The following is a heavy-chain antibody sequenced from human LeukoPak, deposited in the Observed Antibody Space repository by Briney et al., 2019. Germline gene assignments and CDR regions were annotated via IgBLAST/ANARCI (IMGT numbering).Heavy chain of an antibody. J-gene: IGHJ4*02. V-gene: IGHV3-7*01. CDR1: GFTFSSYW. CDR2: IKQDGSEK. D-gene: IGHD6-6*01. CDR3: TRGEYSSSSVYFDY. Sequence: GGSLRLSCAASGFTFSSYWMSWVRQAPGKGLEWVTNIKQDGSEKYYVDSVKGRFTISRDNAKNSLYLQMNSLRAEDTAVYYCTRGEYSSSSVYFDYWGQGTLVTVSS.